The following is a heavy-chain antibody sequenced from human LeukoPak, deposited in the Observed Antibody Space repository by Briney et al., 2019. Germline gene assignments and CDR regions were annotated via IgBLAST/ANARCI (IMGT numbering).Heavy chain of an antibody. J-gene: IGHJ4*02. CDR1: GFTVSSNY. CDR2: IYSGGST. CDR3: ARDFYSSGYYSGY. V-gene: IGHV3-53*01. D-gene: IGHD3-22*01. Sequence: PGGSLRLSCAASGFTVSSNYMSWVRQAPGKGLEWVSVIYSGGSTYYADSVKGRFTISRDNSKNTLYLQMNSLRAEDTAVYYCARDFYSSGYYSGYWGQGTLVTVSS.